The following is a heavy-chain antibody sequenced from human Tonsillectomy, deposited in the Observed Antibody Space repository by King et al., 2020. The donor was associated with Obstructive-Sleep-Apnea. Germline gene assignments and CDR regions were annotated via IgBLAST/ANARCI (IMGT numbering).Heavy chain of an antibody. D-gene: IGHD3-22*01. CDR1: GGSISSSSYY. V-gene: IGHV4-39*07. Sequence: LQLQESGPGLVKPSETLSLTCTVSGGSISSSSYYWGWIRQPPGKGLEWIGSIYYSGSTYYNPSLKSRVTISVDTSKNQFSLKLSSVTAADTAVYYCARDGYCDYYDSSGDTINWFDPWGQGTLVTVSS. CDR2: IYYSGST. CDR3: ARDGYCDYYDSSGDTINWFDP. J-gene: IGHJ5*02.